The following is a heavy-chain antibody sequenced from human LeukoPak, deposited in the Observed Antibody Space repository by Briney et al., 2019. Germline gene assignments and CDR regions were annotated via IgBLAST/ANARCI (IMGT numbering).Heavy chain of an antibody. J-gene: IGHJ6*04. Sequence: GGSLRLSCAASGFTFSSYAMHWVRQAPGKGLEWVAVISYDGSNKYYADSVKGRFTISRDNSKNTLYLQMNSLRAEDTAVYYCARDLSSSWFDIYCYYYGMDVWGKGTTVTVSS. V-gene: IGHV3-30*04. CDR1: GFTFSSYA. CDR2: ISYDGSNK. D-gene: IGHD6-13*01. CDR3: ARDLSSSWFDIYCYYYGMDV.